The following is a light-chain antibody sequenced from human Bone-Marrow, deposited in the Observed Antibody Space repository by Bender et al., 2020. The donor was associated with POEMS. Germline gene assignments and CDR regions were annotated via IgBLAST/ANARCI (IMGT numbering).Light chain of an antibody. Sequence: SYELTQPPSLSVSPGQTATISCSGRDLRDKYVAWYQQRPGQSPVLVIYQDTKRPSGIPERFSGSNSGNTATLTISRVEAGDEADYYCQVWDSSSHSYVFGTGTKVTVL. CDR2: QDT. CDR1: DLRDKY. CDR3: QVWDSSSHSYV. V-gene: IGLV3-1*01. J-gene: IGLJ1*01.